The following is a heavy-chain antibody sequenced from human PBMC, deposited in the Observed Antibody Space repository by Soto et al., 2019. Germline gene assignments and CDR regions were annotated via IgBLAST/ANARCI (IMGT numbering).Heavy chain of an antibody. CDR1: GFTFSSYA. CDR3: ARDRLDVVVPAAILAY. D-gene: IGHD2-2*02. V-gene: IGHV3-30-3*01. J-gene: IGHJ4*02. CDR2: ISDDGSNK. Sequence: QVQLVESGGGVVQPGRSLRLSCAASGFTFSSYAMHWVRQAPGKGLEWVAGISDDGSNKYYADSVKGRFTISRDNSKNTLYLQMNSLRAEDTAVYYCARDRLDVVVPAAILAYWGQGTLVTVSS.